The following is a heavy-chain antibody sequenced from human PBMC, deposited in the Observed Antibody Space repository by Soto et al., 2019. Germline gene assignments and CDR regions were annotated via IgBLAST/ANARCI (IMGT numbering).Heavy chain of an antibody. V-gene: IGHV4-59*08. CDR2: IFRTGST. D-gene: IGHD6-19*01. CDR3: ARPSKEWLANDAFDI. Sequence: QVQLQESGPGLVKSSETLSLTCTVSGGSISNSYWSWIRQPPGKGLEWIGFIFRTGSTNYNPSVKSRVTISVDTSKNQFSLDLRSVTAADTAVYYGARPSKEWLANDAFDIWGQGTMVTVSS. J-gene: IGHJ3*02. CDR1: GGSISNSY.